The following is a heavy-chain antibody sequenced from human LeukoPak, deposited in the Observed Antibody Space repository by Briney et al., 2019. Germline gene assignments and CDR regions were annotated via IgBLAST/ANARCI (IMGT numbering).Heavy chain of an antibody. CDR1: GFTFSSYA. CDR3: ANLPSTTGTTFHFDY. D-gene: IGHD1-1*01. V-gene: IGHV3-23*01. CDR2: ISGSGGST. J-gene: IGHJ4*02. Sequence: GGSLRLSCAASGFTFSSYAMSWVRQAPGKGLEWVSAISGSGGSTYHADSVKGRFTISRDNSKNTLYLQMNSLRAEDTAVYYCANLPSTTGTTFHFDYWGQETLVTVSS.